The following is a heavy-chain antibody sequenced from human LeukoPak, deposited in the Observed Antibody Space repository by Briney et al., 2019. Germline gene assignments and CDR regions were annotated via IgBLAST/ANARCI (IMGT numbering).Heavy chain of an antibody. CDR3: ARQPYTGHAGFDF. CDR1: GDSISSRSYY. CDR2: IYYSGRT. Sequence: SETLSLTCTVSGDSISSRSYYWGWIRQPPGKGLESIGSIYYSGRTYYNPSFESRVTISEDKSKNQFSLKLSSVTAADTAVYYCARQPYTGHAGFDFWGQGTLVTVSS. V-gene: IGHV4-39*01. J-gene: IGHJ4*02. D-gene: IGHD2-8*02.